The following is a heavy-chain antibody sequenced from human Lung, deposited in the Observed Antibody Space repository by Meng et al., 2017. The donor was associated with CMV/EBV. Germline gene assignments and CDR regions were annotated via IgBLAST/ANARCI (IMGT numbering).Heavy chain of an antibody. CDR1: GASLKVDR. Sequence: QVQLQQWGAALLKPSETLTLSCAVSGASLKVDRWTGIRQTPGRGLEWMGEVKHDATTNYHPSLKSRVIMSIDTSKTQFSLRLRSVTAADTAVYYCARGESGTTPSPYGDYSKHRIFDFWGQGNLVTVSS. D-gene: IGHD4-23*01. V-gene: IGHV4-34*02. CDR2: VKHDATT. J-gene: IGHJ4*02. CDR3: ARGESGTTPSPYGDYSKHRIFDF.